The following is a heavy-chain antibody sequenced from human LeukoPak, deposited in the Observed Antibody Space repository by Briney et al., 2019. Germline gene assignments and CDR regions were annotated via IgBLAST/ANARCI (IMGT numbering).Heavy chain of an antibody. CDR3: AKDRYCSGGSCTSALDY. CDR2: IYSGGNT. V-gene: IGHV3-53*01. Sequence: GGSLRLSCAASGFTVSNSYMSWVRQAPGKGLEWVSDIYSGGNTYYADSVKGRFTISRDNSKSTLYLQMNSLRAEDTAVYYCAKDRYCSGGSCTSALDYWGQGTLVTVSS. D-gene: IGHD2-15*01. J-gene: IGHJ4*02. CDR1: GFTVSNSY.